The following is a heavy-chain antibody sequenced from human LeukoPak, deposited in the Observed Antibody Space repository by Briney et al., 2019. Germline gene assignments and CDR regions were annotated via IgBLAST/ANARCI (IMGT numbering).Heavy chain of an antibody. CDR2: NYSGGST. Sequence: GGSLRLSCAASGFTVSSNYMSWVRQAPGKGLEWVSVNYSGGSTYYADSVKGRFTISRDNSKNTLYLQMNSLRAEDTAVYYCARAGAYSGSPMGDAFDIWGQGTMVTVSS. J-gene: IGHJ3*02. CDR3: ARAGAYSGSPMGDAFDI. V-gene: IGHV3-53*01. D-gene: IGHD1-26*01. CDR1: GFTVSSNY.